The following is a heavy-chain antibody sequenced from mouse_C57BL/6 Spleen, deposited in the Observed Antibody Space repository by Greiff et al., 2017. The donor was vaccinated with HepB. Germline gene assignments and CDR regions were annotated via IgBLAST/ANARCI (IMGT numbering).Heavy chain of an antibody. V-gene: IGHV5-6*01. CDR3: ARTLEYYGSSRDFDY. Sequence: EVNLVESGGDLVKPGGSLKLSCAASGFTFSSYGMSWVRQTPDKRLEWVATISSGGSYTYYPDSVKGRFTISRDNAKNTLYLQMSSLKSEDTAMYYCARTLEYYGSSRDFDYWGQGTTLTVSS. CDR1: GFTFSSYG. CDR2: ISSGGSYT. D-gene: IGHD1-1*01. J-gene: IGHJ2*01.